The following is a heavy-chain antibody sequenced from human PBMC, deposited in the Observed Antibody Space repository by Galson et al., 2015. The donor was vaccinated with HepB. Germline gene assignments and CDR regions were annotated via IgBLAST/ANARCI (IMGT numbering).Heavy chain of an antibody. D-gene: IGHD3-10*01. CDR3: ARGDGVLLWFGELLYFDY. J-gene: IGHJ4*02. CDR1: GFTFSSYS. CDR2: ISSSSSYI. Sequence: SLRLSCAASGFTFSSYSMNWVRQAPGKGLEWVSSISSSSSYIYYADSVKGRFTISRDNAKNSLYLQMNSLRAEDTAVYYCARGDGVLLWFGELLYFDYWGQGTLVTVSS. V-gene: IGHV3-21*01.